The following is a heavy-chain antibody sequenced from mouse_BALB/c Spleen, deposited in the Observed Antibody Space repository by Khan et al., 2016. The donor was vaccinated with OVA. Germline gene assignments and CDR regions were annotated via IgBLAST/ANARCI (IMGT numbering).Heavy chain of an antibody. D-gene: IGHD2-1*01. J-gene: IGHJ3*01. CDR2: INPSDGAT. CDR1: GYTFTSYY. V-gene: IGHV1S81*02. CDR3: TRSGYGTLAY. Sequence: QVRLQQSGAELVKPGASVTLSCKASGYTFTSYYMYWVQQRPGQGLEWIGVINPSDGATNFNEKFKSKATLTVDKSSSTAYMQLSSLTSEDSAVDCCTRSGYGTLAYWGQGTLVTVSA.